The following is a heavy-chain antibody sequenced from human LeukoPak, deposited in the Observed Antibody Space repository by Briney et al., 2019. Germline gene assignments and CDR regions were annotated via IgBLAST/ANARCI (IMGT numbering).Heavy chain of an antibody. Sequence: SETLSLTCAVSGYSISSSNWWGWIRQPPGKGLEWIGYIYYSGSTNYNPSLKSRVTISVDTSKNQFSLKLTSVTAADTAVYYCARGYGYNSEYWGQGTLVTVSP. CDR2: IYYSGST. CDR1: GYSISSSNW. V-gene: IGHV4-28*03. D-gene: IGHD5-24*01. J-gene: IGHJ4*02. CDR3: ARGYGYNSEY.